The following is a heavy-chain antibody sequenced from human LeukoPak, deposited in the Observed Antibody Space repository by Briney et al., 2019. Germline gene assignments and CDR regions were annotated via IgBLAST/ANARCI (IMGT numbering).Heavy chain of an antibody. J-gene: IGHJ5*02. V-gene: IGHV3-11*01. CDR1: GXXFSDYY. CDR3: ARGFHYLDP. CDR2: ISSSGSTI. D-gene: IGHD3-10*01. Sequence: RXSXAXXGXXFSDYYXSWVRQAPGKGLEWVSYISSSGSTIYYADSVKGRFTISRDNAKNSLYLQMNSLRAEDTAVYYCARGFHYLDPWGQGTLVTV.